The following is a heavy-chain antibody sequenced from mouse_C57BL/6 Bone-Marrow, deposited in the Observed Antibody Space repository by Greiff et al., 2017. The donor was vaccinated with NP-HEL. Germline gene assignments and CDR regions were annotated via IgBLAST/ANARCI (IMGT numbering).Heavy chain of an antibody. Sequence: QVQLQQSGAELVRPGTSVKVSCKASGYAFTNYLIEWVKQRPGQGLEWIGVINPGSGGTNYNEKFKGKATLTADKSSSTAYMQLSSLTSEDSAVYFCARENGSSFSAMDYWGQGTSVTVSS. J-gene: IGHJ4*01. CDR3: ARENGSSFSAMDY. D-gene: IGHD1-1*01. V-gene: IGHV1-54*01. CDR2: INPGSGGT. CDR1: GYAFTNYL.